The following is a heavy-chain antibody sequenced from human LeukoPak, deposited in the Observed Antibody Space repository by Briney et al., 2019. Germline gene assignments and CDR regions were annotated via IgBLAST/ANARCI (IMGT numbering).Heavy chain of an antibody. CDR3: ARHQTYYGSGSYRYFDY. V-gene: IGHV4-34*01. CDR2: INHSGST. CDR1: GGSFSGYY. Sequence: SETLSLTCAVYGGSFSGYYWSWIRQPPGKGLEWIGEINHSGSTNYNPSLKSRVTISVDTSKNQFSLKLSSVTAADTAVYYCARHQTYYGSGSYRYFDYWGQGTLVTVSS. D-gene: IGHD3-10*01. J-gene: IGHJ4*02.